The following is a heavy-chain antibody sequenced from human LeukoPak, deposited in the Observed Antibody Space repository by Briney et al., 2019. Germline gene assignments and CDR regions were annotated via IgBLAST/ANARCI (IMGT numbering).Heavy chain of an antibody. CDR2: ISANNGNT. Sequence: ASVKVSCKASGYTFTSYSISWVRQAPGQGLEWLGRISANNGNTNYAQKLQGRVTMTTDTSTSTAYMELRSLSSDDTAVYYCARWGSCGGDCYLNWGQGTLVTVSS. CDR3: ARWGSCGGDCYLN. CDR1: GYTFTSYS. J-gene: IGHJ4*02. D-gene: IGHD2-21*02. V-gene: IGHV1-18*01.